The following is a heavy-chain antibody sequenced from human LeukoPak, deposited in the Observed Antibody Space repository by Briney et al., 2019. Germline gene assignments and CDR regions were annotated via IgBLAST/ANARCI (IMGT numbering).Heavy chain of an antibody. J-gene: IGHJ4*02. V-gene: IGHV3-33*01. Sequence: GGSLRLSCAASGFTFSSYGMHWVRQAPGKGLEWVAVIWYDGSNKYYADSVKGRFTISRDNSKNTLYLQMNSLGAEDTAVYYCARGGSRSRHFDYWGQGTLVTVSS. CDR2: IWYDGSNK. CDR1: GFTFSSYG. D-gene: IGHD1-26*01. CDR3: ARGGSRSRHFDY.